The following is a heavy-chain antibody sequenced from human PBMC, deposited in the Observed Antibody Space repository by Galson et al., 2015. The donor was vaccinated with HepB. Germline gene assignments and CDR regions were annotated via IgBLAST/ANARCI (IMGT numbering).Heavy chain of an antibody. CDR2: IIPILGIA. V-gene: IGHV1-69*04. CDR1: GGTFSSYA. Sequence: SVKVSCKASGGTFSSYAISWVRQAPGQGLEWMGRIIPILGIANYAQKFQGRVTITADKSTSTAYMELSSLRSDDTAVYYCAREAGKVGHLDYWGQGTLVTVSS. D-gene: IGHD6-13*01. CDR3: AREAGKVGHLDY. J-gene: IGHJ4*02.